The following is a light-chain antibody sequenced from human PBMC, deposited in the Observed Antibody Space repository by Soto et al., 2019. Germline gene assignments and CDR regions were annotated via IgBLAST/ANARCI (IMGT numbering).Light chain of an antibody. V-gene: IGLV2-14*01. Sequence: QSALTQPASVAGSPGQSITVSCTGSSSDFGDDKYVSWYQQQPGKGPNLLIYGVNSRPSGISNRFSGSKSGNTASLTISGMQVEDEAEYFFGSFTTGRIGVFCGGTKVTVL. CDR1: SSDFGDDKY. J-gene: IGLJ3*02. CDR3: GSFTTGRIGV. CDR2: GVN.